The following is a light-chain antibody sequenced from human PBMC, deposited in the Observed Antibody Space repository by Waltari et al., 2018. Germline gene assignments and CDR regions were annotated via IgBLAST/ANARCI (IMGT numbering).Light chain of an antibody. Sequence: DIQMTQSPSTLSASVGDRATITCLARQSISSWLAWDQQKPGKAPKLLIYDASSLESGVPSRFSGSGSGTEFTLTISSLQPDDFATYYCQQYNSYPYTFGQGTKLEIK. V-gene: IGKV1-5*01. CDR1: QSISSW. CDR3: QQYNSYPYT. J-gene: IGKJ2*01. CDR2: DAS.